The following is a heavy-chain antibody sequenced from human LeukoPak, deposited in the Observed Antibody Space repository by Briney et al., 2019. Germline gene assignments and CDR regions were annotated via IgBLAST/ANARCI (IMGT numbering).Heavy chain of an antibody. CDR2: IKQDGSEK. D-gene: IGHD4-23*01. V-gene: IGHV3-7*01. CDR1: GFTFSSYW. J-gene: IGHJ4*02. CDR3: ARDWNGGNSEGYYFDY. Sequence: GGSLRLSCAASGFTFSSYWMSWVRQAPGKGLEWVANIKQDGSEKYYVDSVKGRFTISRDNAKNSLYLQMNSLRAEDTAVYYCARDWNGGNSEGYYFDYWGQGTLVTVSS.